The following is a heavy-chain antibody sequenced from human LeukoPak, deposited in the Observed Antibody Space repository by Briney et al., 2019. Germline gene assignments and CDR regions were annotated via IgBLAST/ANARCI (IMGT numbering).Heavy chain of an antibody. J-gene: IGHJ5*02. V-gene: IGHV3-74*01. CDR1: GLTFNSYW. Sequence: GGSLRLSCAASGLTFNSYWMHWVRQAPGKGLVWVSRMNSDGSSTSYADSVKGRFTISRDNAKNTLYLQMNSLRAEDTAVYYCARWAYGSGSPGFDPWGQGTLVTVSS. CDR2: MNSDGSST. D-gene: IGHD3-10*01. CDR3: ARWAYGSGSPGFDP.